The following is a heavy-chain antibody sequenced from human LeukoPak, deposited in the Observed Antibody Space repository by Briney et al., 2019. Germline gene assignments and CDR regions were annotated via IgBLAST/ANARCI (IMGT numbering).Heavy chain of an antibody. V-gene: IGHV1-18*01. CDR2: ISAYNGNT. D-gene: IGHD3-22*01. J-gene: IGHJ4*02. Sequence: ASVKVSCKASGYTFTSYGISWVRQAPGQGLEWMGWISAYNGNTNYAQKLQGRVTMTTDTSTSTAYMELRSLRSDDTAVYYCARVHFLNYYDSSGYFDYWGQGTLVTVSS. CDR1: GYTFTSYG. CDR3: ARVHFLNYYDSSGYFDY.